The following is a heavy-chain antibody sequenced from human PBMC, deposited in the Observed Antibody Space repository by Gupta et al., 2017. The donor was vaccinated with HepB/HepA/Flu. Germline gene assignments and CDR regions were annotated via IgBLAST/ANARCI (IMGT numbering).Heavy chain of an antibody. CDR2: TSNSGNT. D-gene: IGHD4-17*01. CDR3: TRDHGDYGWFDP. CDR1: GGSITNYY. J-gene: IGHJ5*02. Sequence: TCTVSGGSITNYYWTWIRQPPGRGLEWIGHTSNSGNTKYNSSLKSRVTISVDTSRNQFSLKMTSVTAADTAIYYCTRDHGDYGWFDPWGQGTRGTVSS. V-gene: IGHV4-59*01.